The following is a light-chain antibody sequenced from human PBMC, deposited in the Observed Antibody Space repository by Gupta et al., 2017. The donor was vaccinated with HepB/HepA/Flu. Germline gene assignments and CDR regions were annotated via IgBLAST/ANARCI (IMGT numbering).Light chain of an antibody. CDR2: WAS. Sequence: DIVMTQSPDSLAVSLGERATINRKSSQSVLYSSNNKNYLAWYQQKPGQPPKLLIYWASTRESGVPDRFSGSGSGKDFTLTISSLQAEDVAVYYCQQYYSTLTFGGGTKVEIK. V-gene: IGKV4-1*01. CDR3: QQYYSTLT. J-gene: IGKJ4*01. CDR1: QSVLYSSNNKNY.